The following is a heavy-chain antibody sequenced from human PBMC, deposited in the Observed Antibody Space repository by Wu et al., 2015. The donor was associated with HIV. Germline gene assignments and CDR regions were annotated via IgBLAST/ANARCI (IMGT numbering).Heavy chain of an antibody. J-gene: IGHJ6*02. D-gene: IGHD3-10*01. CDR1: GYTFTGYY. CDR2: INPNSGGT. CDR3: ARERKFGEPSTNYYYYGMDV. V-gene: IGHV1-2*02. Sequence: QVQLVQSGAEVKKPGASVKVSCKASGYTFTGYYMHWVRQAPGQGLEWMGWINPNSGGTNYAQKFQGRVTMTRDTSISTAYMELSRLRSDDTAVYYCARERKFGEPSTNYYYYGMDVWGQGTTVTVSS.